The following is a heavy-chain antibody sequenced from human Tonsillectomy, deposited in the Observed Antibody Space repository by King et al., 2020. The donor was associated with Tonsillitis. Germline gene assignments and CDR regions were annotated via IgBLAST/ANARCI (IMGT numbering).Heavy chain of an antibody. CDR1: GFNFSNFA. D-gene: IGHD1-26*01. CDR2: ISGSGRRT. CDR3: ARSSEAWAPRSFDM. V-gene: IGHV3-23*04. J-gene: IGHJ3*02. Sequence: VQLVESGGDLVQPGVSLRLSCVASGFNFSNFAMSWVRQPPGKGLEWVLGISGSGRRTYFADSVRGRFTTSRDNSKNTMYLQMHSLRGDYTALYFCARSSEAWAPRSFDMWGQGTMVIASS.